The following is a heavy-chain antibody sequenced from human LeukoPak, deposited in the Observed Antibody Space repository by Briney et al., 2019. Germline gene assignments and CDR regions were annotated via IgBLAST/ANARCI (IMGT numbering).Heavy chain of an antibody. J-gene: IGHJ4*02. V-gene: IGHV3-15*01. CDR1: GFTFSNAW. CDR2: IKSKTDGGTT. Sequence: GGSLRLSCAASGFTFSNAWMSWVRQAPGKGLEWVGRIKSKTDGGTTDYAAPVKGRFTISRDDSKNTLYLQMDSLKTEDTAVYYCTTESPYAQLLYSGSYYFDYWGQGTLVTVSS. D-gene: IGHD1-26*01. CDR3: TTESPYAQLLYSGSYYFDY.